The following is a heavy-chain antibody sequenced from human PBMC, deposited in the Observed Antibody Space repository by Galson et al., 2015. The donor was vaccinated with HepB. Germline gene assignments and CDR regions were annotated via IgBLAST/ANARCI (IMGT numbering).Heavy chain of an antibody. CDR2: IHSGGST. J-gene: IGHJ6*02. CDR3: ARDRNYYYDSSGYYVYYGMDV. D-gene: IGHD3-22*01. Sequence: SLRLSCAASAFTVSDNYMSWVRQAPGKGLEWVSVIHSGGSTYYADSVKGRFTISRDNFKNTLYLQMNSLRAEDTAVYYCARDRNYYYDSSGYYVYYGMDVCCPGTTLTVSS. V-gene: IGHV3-66*02. CDR1: AFTVSDNY.